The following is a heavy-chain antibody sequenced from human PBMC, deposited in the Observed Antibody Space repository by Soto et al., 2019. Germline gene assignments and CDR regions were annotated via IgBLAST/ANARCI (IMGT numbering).Heavy chain of an antibody. CDR3: ARDYGDYGDAFDI. V-gene: IGHV1-2*04. D-gene: IGHD4-17*01. J-gene: IGHJ3*02. Sequence: ASVKVSCKASGYTFTGYYMHWVRQAPGQGLEWMGWINPNSGGTNYAQKFQGWVTMTRGTSISTAYMELSRLRSDDTAVYYCARDYGDYGDAFDIWGQGTMVTV. CDR1: GYTFTGYY. CDR2: INPNSGGT.